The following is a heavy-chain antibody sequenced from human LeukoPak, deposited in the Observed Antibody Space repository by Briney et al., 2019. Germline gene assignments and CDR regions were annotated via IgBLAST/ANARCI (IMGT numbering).Heavy chain of an antibody. Sequence: TGGSLRLSCSASGFNFNTYTLTWVRQTPGKRPEWLSAITGGHGATYYADSVRGRFTITRDNSRNTFYLDMSGLRAEDTAVYYCARDRSTDAISEYWGQGTLATVSS. CDR1: GFNFNTYT. D-gene: IGHD1-1*01. CDR2: ITGGHGAT. J-gene: IGHJ4*02. CDR3: ARDRSTDAISEY. V-gene: IGHV3-23*01.